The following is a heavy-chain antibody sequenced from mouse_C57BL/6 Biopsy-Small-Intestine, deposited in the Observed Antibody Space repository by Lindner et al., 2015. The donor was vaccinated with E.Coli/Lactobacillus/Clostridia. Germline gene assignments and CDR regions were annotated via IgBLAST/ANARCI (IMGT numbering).Heavy chain of an antibody. V-gene: IGHV3-6*01. Sequence: VQLQESGPGLVKPSQSLSLTCSVTGYSITSGYYWKWIRQFPGNKLEWMGYISYDGSSNYNPSLKNRISITRDTSKNQFFLKLNSVSTEDTATYYCARGLGRYYFDYWGQGTTLTVSS. J-gene: IGHJ2*01. CDR3: ARGLGRYYFDY. CDR1: GYSITSGYY. D-gene: IGHD4-1*01. CDR2: ISYDGSS.